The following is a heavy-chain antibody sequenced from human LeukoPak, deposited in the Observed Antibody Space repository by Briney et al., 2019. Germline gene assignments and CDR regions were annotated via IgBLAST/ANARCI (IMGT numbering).Heavy chain of an antibody. D-gene: IGHD3-3*01. J-gene: IGHJ4*02. CDR1: GGSISSGGYS. Sequence: PSQTLSLTCAVSGGSISSGGYSWSWIRQPPGKGLEWIGYTYHSGSTYYNPSLKSRVTISVDRSKNQFSLKLSSVTAADTAVYYCARGQHDFWSGYYYHYWGQGTLVTVSS. V-gene: IGHV4-30-2*01. CDR3: ARGQHDFWSGYYYHY. CDR2: TYHSGST.